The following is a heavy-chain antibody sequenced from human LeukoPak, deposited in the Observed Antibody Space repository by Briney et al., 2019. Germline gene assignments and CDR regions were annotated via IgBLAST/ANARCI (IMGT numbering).Heavy chain of an antibody. CDR1: GYTFTSYG. Sequence: GASVKVSCKASGYTFTSYGISWVRQAPGQGLEWMGWISAYNGNTNYAQKLQGRVTMTTDTSTSTACMELRSLRSDDTAVYYCARVLPYGSGGGGAFDIWGQGTMVTVSS. D-gene: IGHD3-10*01. J-gene: IGHJ3*02. CDR3: ARVLPYGSGGGGAFDI. V-gene: IGHV1-18*01. CDR2: ISAYNGNT.